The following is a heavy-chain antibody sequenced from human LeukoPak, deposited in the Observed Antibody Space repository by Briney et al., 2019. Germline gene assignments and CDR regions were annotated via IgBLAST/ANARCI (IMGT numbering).Heavy chain of an antibody. CDR2: IYTSGST. CDR3: ARGTSPPSLTYWYFDL. V-gene: IGHV4-61*02. CDR1: GGSISSGDYY. D-gene: IGHD1-20*01. J-gene: IGHJ2*01. Sequence: SQTLSLTCTVSGGSISSGDYYWSWIRQPAGKGLEWIGRIYTSGSTNYNPSLKSRVTMSVDTSKNQFSLKLSSVTAADTAVYYCARGTSPPSLTYWYFDLWGRGTLVTVSS.